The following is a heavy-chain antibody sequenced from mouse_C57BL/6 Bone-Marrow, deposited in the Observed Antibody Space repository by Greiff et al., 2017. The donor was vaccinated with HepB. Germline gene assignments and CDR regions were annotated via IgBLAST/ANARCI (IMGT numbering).Heavy chain of an antibody. J-gene: IGHJ2*01. D-gene: IGHD1-1*01. CDR2: IYPSDSET. V-gene: IGHV1-61*01. CDR3: ARLRYYGSSYDY. Sequence: VQLQQPGAELVRPGSSVKLSCKASGYTFTSYWMDWVKQRPGQGLEWIGNIYPSDSETHYNQKFKDKATLTVDKSSSTAYMQLSSLTSEDSAVYYCARLRYYGSSYDYWGQGTTITVSS. CDR1: GYTFTSYW.